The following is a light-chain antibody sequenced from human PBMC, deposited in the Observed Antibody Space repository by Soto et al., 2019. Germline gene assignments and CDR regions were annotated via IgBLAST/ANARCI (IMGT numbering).Light chain of an antibody. CDR3: SSYTSSSTSV. J-gene: IGLJ1*01. Sequence: QPVLTQPASVSGSPGQSITISCTGTSSDVGGYNYVSWYQQHPGKAPKLMIYDVSNRPSGVSNRFSGSKSGNTASLTISGVQAEDEADYYCSSYTSSSTSVFGTGTKLTVL. CDR2: DVS. CDR1: SSDVGGYNY. V-gene: IGLV2-14*01.